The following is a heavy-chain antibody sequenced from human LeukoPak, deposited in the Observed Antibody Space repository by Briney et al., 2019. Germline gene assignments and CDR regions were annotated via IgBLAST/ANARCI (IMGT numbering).Heavy chain of an antibody. CDR2: INAGNGNT. Sequence: ASVKVSCKASGYTFTSYAMHWVRQAPGQRLEWMGWINAGNGNTKYSQEFQGRVTITRDTSASTAYMELSNLRSEDMAVYYCARDKGYCSGGSCYYFDYWGQGTLVTVSS. CDR1: GYTFTSYA. V-gene: IGHV1-3*03. J-gene: IGHJ4*02. CDR3: ARDKGYCSGGSCYYFDY. D-gene: IGHD2-15*01.